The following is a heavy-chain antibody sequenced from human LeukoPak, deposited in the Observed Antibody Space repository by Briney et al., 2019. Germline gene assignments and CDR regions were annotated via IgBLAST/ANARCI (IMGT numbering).Heavy chain of an antibody. CDR3: ASGDRVTMLRGGNIGYFDY. D-gene: IGHD3-10*01. CDR2: INPNSGGT. Sequence: ASVKVSCKTSGYTFSTYGISWVRQAPGQGLEWMGWINPNSGGTDYAQKFQGRVTMTRDTSISTAYMELSRLRSDDTAVYYCASGDRVTMLRGGNIGYFDYWGQGTLVTVSS. V-gene: IGHV1-2*02. CDR1: GYTFSTYG. J-gene: IGHJ4*02.